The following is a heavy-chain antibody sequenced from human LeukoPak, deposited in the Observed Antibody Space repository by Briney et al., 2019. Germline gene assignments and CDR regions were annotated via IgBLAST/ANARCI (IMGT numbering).Heavy chain of an antibody. CDR1: GYTFTGYY. Sequence: ASVKVSCRASGYTFTGYYMHWVRQAPGQGLEWMGWINPNSGGTNYAQKFQGRVTMTRDTSISTAYMELSRLRSDDTAVYYCASSSITIFGVVIYDAFDIWGQGTMVTVSS. CDR2: INPNSGGT. CDR3: ASSSITIFGVVIYDAFDI. D-gene: IGHD3-3*01. V-gene: IGHV1-2*02. J-gene: IGHJ3*02.